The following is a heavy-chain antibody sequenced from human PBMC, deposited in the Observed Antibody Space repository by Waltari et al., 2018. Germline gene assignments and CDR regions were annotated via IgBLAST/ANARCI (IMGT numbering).Heavy chain of an antibody. Sequence: QVQLVESGGGVVQPGRSLRLSCAASGFTFSSYAMHWVRQAPGKGLEWVAVISYDGSNKYYAESVKGRFTRSRDNSKNTLYLQMNSLRAEDTAVYYCARDRGYSYGYSPYYYYYGMDVWGQGTTVTVSS. D-gene: IGHD5-18*01. CDR3: ARDRGYSYGYSPYYYYYGMDV. V-gene: IGHV3-30*01. CDR1: GFTFSSYA. CDR2: ISYDGSNK. J-gene: IGHJ6*02.